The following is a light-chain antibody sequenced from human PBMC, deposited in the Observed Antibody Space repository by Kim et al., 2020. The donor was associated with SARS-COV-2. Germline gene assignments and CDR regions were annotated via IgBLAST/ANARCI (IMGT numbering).Light chain of an antibody. V-gene: IGKV1-27*01. CDR2: AAS. Sequence: DIQMTQSPSSLSASVGDRVTITCRASQGISNYLAWYQQKPGKVPKLLIYAASTLQSGVPSRFSGSGSGTDFTLTISSLQHEDVATYYCQKYNSALGITFGQGTRLEIK. J-gene: IGKJ5*01. CDR1: QGISNY. CDR3: QKYNSALGIT.